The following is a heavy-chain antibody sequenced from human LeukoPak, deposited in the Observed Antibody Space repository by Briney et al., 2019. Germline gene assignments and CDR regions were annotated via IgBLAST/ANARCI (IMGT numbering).Heavy chain of an antibody. CDR2: IYYSGST. J-gene: IGHJ5*02. Sequence: PSETLSLTCTVSGGSISSGDYYWSWIRQPPGKGLEWIGYIYYSGSTYYNPSLKSRVTISVDTSKNQFSLKLSSVTAAGTAVYYCAPVPYPDMVRGVTNWFDPWGQGTLVTVSS. D-gene: IGHD3-10*01. V-gene: IGHV4-30-4*01. CDR1: GGSISSGDYY. CDR3: APVPYPDMVRGVTNWFDP.